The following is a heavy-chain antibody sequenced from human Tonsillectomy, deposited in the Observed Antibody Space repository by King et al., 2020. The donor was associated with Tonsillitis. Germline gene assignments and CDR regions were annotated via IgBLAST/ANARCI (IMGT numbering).Heavy chain of an antibody. CDR3: AKAYNWNDSPDY. Sequence: VQLVESGGGVVQPGRSLRLSCAASGFTFSSYGMHWVRQAPGKGLEWVAVISYDGSNKYYADSVKGRFTISRENSQNTLYLQMNSLRAEDTAVYYCAKAYNWNDSPDYWGQGTLVTVSS. D-gene: IGHD1-20*01. CDR1: GFTFSSYG. CDR2: ISYDGSNK. V-gene: IGHV3-30*18. J-gene: IGHJ4*02.